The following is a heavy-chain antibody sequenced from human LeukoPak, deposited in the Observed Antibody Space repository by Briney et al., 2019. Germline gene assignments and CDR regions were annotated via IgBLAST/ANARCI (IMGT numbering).Heavy chain of an antibody. D-gene: IGHD6-19*01. CDR3: VKAWWGAEAAYAFDI. J-gene: IGHJ3*02. CDR2: ISSNGGST. V-gene: IGHV3-64D*06. CDR1: GFTFSSYA. Sequence: GGSLRLSCSASGFTFSSYAMHWVRQAPGKGLEYVSAISSNGGSTYYADSVKGRFTISRDNSKNTLYLQMSSLRAEDTAVYYCVKAWWGAEAAYAFDIWGQGTMVTVSS.